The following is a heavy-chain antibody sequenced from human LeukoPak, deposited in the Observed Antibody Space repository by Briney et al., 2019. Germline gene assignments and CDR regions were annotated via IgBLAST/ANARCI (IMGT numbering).Heavy chain of an antibody. D-gene: IGHD2-21*02. Sequence: PSETLSLTCTLSGGSISSGDYYWSWIRQPPAKGLEWIGYIYYSGSTYYNPSLKSRVTISVDKSKNQFSLKLSSVTAADTAVYYCARAPVTLPPLAFDIWGQGTMVPVSS. CDR1: GGSISSGDYY. CDR2: IYYSGST. V-gene: IGHV4-30-4*01. J-gene: IGHJ3*02. CDR3: ARAPVTLPPLAFDI.